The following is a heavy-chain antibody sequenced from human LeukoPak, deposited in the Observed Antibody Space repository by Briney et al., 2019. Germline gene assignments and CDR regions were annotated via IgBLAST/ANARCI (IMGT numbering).Heavy chain of an antibody. Sequence: PSETLSLTCTVSGGSISSSSYYWGWIRQPPGKGLEWIGSIYYSGSTYYNPSLKSRVTIFVDTSKDQFSLKLSSVTAADTAVYYCARIYNPTGFDYYDSSGYSDQTPWGQGTLVTVSS. D-gene: IGHD3-22*01. CDR3: ARIYNPTGFDYYDSSGYSDQTP. CDR1: GGSISSSSYY. V-gene: IGHV4-39*01. J-gene: IGHJ5*02. CDR2: IYYSGST.